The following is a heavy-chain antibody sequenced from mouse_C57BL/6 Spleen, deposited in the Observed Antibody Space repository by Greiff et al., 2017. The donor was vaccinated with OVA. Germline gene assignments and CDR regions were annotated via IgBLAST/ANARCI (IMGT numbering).Heavy chain of an antibody. D-gene: IGHD2-3*01. J-gene: IGHJ1*03. CDR2: ISSGGSYT. V-gene: IGHV5-6*02. CDR3: AKSDYNGYDFDV. CDR1: GFTFSSYG. Sequence: EVKLVESGGDLVKPGGSLKLSCAASGFTFSSYGMSWVRQTPVNRLEWVATISSGGSYTYYPDSVKGRFINAKDNAKNTLYLQMSGLKSEDTAKYYCAKSDYNGYDFDVWGTGTTVTVSA.